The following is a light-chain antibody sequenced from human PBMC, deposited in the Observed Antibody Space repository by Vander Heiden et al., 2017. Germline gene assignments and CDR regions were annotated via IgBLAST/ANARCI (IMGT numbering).Light chain of an antibody. CDR2: DAS. J-gene: IGKJ4*01. CDR1: QDINKF. Sequence: DVHMTQSPSSLSASVGDRVTITCQASQDINKFLAWYQQKAGKAPNLLIYDASTLETGVPSRFSGSGFGTQFTFTITSLQPEDIAMYYCQQYDDLPLTFGGGTRVDIK. CDR3: QQYDDLPLT. V-gene: IGKV1-33*01.